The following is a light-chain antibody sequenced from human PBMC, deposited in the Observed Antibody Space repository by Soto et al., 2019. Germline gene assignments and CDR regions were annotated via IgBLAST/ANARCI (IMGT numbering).Light chain of an antibody. CDR1: QSVSSY. J-gene: IGKJ1*01. V-gene: IGKV3D-15*01. CDR2: DAS. CDR3: LQHNTYPWT. Sequence: EIVMTQSPGTLSVSPGERATLSCRASQSVSSYLAWYQQKPGQAPRLLIYDASNRATGIPARFSGSGSGTEFTLTISSLQPEDFATYYCLQHNTYPWTFGQGTKVDIK.